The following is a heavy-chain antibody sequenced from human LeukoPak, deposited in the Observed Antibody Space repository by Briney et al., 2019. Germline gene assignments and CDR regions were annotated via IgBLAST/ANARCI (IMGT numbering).Heavy chain of an antibody. J-gene: IGHJ4*02. V-gene: IGHV4-39*01. D-gene: IGHD3-16*02. Sequence: PSETLSHTCTVSGGSISSSSYYWGWIRQPPGKGLEWIGSIYYSGSTYYNPSLKSRVTISVDTSKNQFSLKLSSVTAADTAVYYCASRYYDYVWGSYRYDYWGQGTLVTVSS. CDR1: GGSISSSSYY. CDR2: IYYSGST. CDR3: ASRYYDYVWGSYRYDY.